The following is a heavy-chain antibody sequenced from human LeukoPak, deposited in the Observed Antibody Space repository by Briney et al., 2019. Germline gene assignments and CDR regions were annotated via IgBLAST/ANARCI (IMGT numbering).Heavy chain of an antibody. J-gene: IGHJ4*02. CDR1: GGSISSSSYY. Sequence: SETLSLTCTVSGGSISSSSYYWGWIRQPPGKGLEWIGTIYYSGSTYYNPSLKSRVTISVDTSKNQFSLKLSSVTVADTAVYYCARGGDGARLGYWGQGTLVTVSS. CDR2: IYYSGST. D-gene: IGHD3-10*01. CDR3: ARGGDGARLGY. V-gene: IGHV4-39*01.